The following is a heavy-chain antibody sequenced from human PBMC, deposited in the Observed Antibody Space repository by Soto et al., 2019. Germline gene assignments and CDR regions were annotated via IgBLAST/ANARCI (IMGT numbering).Heavy chain of an antibody. V-gene: IGHV5-51*01. Sequence: PGESLKISCQGSGYRFTSSWIGWVRQMPGKGLEWLGNVYPSDSDVRYSPSFEGRVTISADNSINTAYLHLLNLKASDTAIYYCTKGATGNFDSWGKGTRVTVAP. CDR2: VYPSDSDV. CDR1: GYRFTSSW. D-gene: IGHD1-1*01. J-gene: IGHJ4*02. CDR3: TKGATGNFDS.